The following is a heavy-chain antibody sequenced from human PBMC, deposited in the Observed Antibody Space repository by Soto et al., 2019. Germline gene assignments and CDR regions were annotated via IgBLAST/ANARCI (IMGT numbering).Heavy chain of an antibody. D-gene: IGHD2-15*01. Sequence: VQLLESGGGLIQPGGSLRLSCAASGFTFSYGIHWLRQAPGKGLEWVAYISYDSSNKFYGDSLKGRVTISRDNSKNTQFLKMNRLRAEDTAVYYCAKLVIGYCSGNTSDDYWGQGTLVAVSS. CDR3: AKLVIGYCSGNTSDDY. J-gene: IGHJ4*02. CDR2: ISYDSSNK. V-gene: IGHV3-30*18. CDR1: GFTFSYG.